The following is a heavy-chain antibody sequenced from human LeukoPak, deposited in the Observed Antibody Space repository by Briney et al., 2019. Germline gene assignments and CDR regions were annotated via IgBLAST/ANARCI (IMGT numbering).Heavy chain of an antibody. CDR1: GFTFNSYG. V-gene: IGHV3-30*18. CDR2: VSYDGSNE. CDR3: AKDRSNPTVGMWAWAPPDP. D-gene: IGHD4-11*01. J-gene: IGHJ5*02. Sequence: PGGSLRLSCAASGFTFNSYGMHWVRQAPGKGLEWVAVVSYDGSNEYYADSVKGRFTISRDNSKNTLYLQMNSLRAEDTAVYHCAKDRSNPTVGMWAWAPPDPWGQGTLVTVSS.